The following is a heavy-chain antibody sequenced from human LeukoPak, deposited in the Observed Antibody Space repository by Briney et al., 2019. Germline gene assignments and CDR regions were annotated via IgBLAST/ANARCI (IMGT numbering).Heavy chain of an antibody. CDR3: ARDPPMVRGVMPLDY. CDR1: GYTFTSYG. J-gene: IGHJ4*02. Sequence: ASVKVSCKASGYTFTSYGISWVRQAPGQGLEWMGWISAYNGNTSYAQKLQGRVTMTTDTSTSTAYMELRSLRSDDTAVYYCARDPPMVRGVMPLDYWGPGTLVTVSS. CDR2: ISAYNGNT. V-gene: IGHV1-18*01. D-gene: IGHD3-10*01.